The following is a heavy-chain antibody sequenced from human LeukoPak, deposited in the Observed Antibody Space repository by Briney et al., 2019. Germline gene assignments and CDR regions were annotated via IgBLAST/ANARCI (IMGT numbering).Heavy chain of an antibody. Sequence: GGSLRLSCAASGFTFSSYAMSWVRQAPGKGLEWVSAISGSGGSTYYADSVKGRFTISRDNSKSTLYLQMNSLRAEDTAVYYCANWDIVVVVAATGDAFDIWGQGTMVTVSS. D-gene: IGHD2-15*01. V-gene: IGHV3-23*01. CDR3: ANWDIVVVVAATGDAFDI. J-gene: IGHJ3*02. CDR2: ISGSGGST. CDR1: GFTFSSYA.